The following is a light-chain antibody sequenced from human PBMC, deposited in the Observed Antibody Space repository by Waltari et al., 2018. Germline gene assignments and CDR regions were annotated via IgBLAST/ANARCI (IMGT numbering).Light chain of an antibody. CDR1: QGISTY. CDR3: QQSYSSPRT. CDR2: AAS. J-gene: IGKJ1*01. V-gene: IGKV1-39*01. Sequence: DIQMTQSPSSLSASVGDRVTITCRASQGISTYLNWYQQKPGKAPKLLIGAASILQSGVPSRFSGSGSGTDFTLTISSLQPEDFATFYCQQSYSSPRTFGQGTKVEIK.